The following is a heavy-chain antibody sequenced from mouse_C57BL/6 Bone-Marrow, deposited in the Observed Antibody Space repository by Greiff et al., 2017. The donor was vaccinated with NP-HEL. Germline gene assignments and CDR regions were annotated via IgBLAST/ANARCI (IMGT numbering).Heavy chain of an antibody. J-gene: IGHJ1*03. CDR3: AREITTVVGYWYFDV. CDR1: GYSITSGYY. Sequence: DVQLQESGPGLVKPSQSLSLTCSVTGYSITSGYYWNWIRQFPGNKLEWMGYISYDGSNNYNPSLKNRISITRDTSKNQFFLKLNSVTTEDTATYYCAREITTVVGYWYFDVWGTGTTVTVSS. V-gene: IGHV3-6*01. CDR2: ISYDGSN. D-gene: IGHD1-1*01.